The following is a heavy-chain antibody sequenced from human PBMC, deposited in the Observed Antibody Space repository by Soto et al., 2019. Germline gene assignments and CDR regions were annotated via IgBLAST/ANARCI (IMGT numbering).Heavy chain of an antibody. D-gene: IGHD2-2*01. J-gene: IGHJ5*02. CDR1: GASISSGTFY. Sequence: PSETLSLTCTVSGASISSGTFYWGWIRQPPGKGLESIANIYYDGSTYYNPSLKSRVTISVDRSKNQFSLKLSSVTAADTAVYYCARVPDRWGQGTLVTVSS. V-gene: IGHV4-39*07. CDR3: ARVPDR. CDR2: IYYDGST.